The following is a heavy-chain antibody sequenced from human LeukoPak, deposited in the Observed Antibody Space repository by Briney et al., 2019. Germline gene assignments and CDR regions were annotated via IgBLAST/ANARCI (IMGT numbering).Heavy chain of an antibody. CDR3: ARDGGEQWLAPYYYYYMDV. CDR1: GYTFSNYY. V-gene: IGHV1-46*01. Sequence: ASVKVSCKASGYTFSNYYMHWVRQAPGQGLEWMGIINPSGGSTSYAQKFQGRVTMTRDMSTSTVYMELSSLRSEDTAVYYCARDGGEQWLAPYYYYYMDVWGKGTTVTVSS. CDR2: INPSGGST. D-gene: IGHD6-19*01. J-gene: IGHJ6*03.